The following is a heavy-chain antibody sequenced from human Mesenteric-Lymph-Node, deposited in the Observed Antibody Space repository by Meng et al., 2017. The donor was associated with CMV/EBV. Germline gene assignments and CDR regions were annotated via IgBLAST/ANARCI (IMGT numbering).Heavy chain of an antibody. D-gene: IGHD6-13*01. J-gene: IGHJ6*02. CDR1: GYSFTSYW. CDR2: IYPGDSDT. V-gene: IGHV5-51*01. Sequence: GESLKISCQGSGYSFTSYWIGWVRQVPGKGLEWMGIIYPGDSDTIYSPSFQGQVTISTDKSITTAYLQWSSLTASDTAMYYCARHDGTSIITPITSIAAAGGSPYYYGMDFWGQGTLVTVSS. CDR3: ARHDGTSIITPITSIAAAGGSPYYYGMDF.